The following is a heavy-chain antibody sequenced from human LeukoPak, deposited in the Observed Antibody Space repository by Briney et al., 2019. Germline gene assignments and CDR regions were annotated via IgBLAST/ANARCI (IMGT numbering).Heavy chain of an antibody. D-gene: IGHD2-15*01. J-gene: IGHJ5*02. CDR1: GFTFSSYS. V-gene: IGHV3-21*01. CDR2: ISSSSSYI. Sequence: GGSLRLSCAASGFTFSSYSMNWVRQAPGKGLEWVSSISSSSSYIYYADSVKGRFTISRDNAKNSLYLQMNSLRAEDPAVYYCAREVVAATHNWFDPWGQGTLVTVSS. CDR3: AREVVAATHNWFDP.